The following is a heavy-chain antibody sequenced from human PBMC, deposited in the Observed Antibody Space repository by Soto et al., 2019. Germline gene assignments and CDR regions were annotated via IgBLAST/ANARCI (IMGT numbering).Heavy chain of an antibody. CDR2: ISYDGSNK. D-gene: IGHD3-3*01. J-gene: IGHJ4*02. V-gene: IGHV3-30*18. Sequence: GGSLRLSCAASGFTFRSYGMHWVRQAPGKGLEWVAVISYDGSNKYYADSVKGRFTISRDNSKNTLYLQMNSLRAEDTAVYYCAKDPGSSGYYWTPKFDYWGQGTLVTVSS. CDR1: GFTFRSYG. CDR3: AKDPGSSGYYWTPKFDY.